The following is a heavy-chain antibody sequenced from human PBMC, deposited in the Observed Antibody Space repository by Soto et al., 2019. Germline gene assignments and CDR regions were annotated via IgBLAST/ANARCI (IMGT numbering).Heavy chain of an antibody. J-gene: IGHJ4*02. CDR3: ARRLLSAFPEIKTTTKFGVYDY. V-gene: IGHV4-39*01. CDR1: GGSISSSSYY. CDR2: IYYSGST. D-gene: IGHD1-26*01. Sequence: QLQLQESGPGLVKPSETLSLTCTVSGGSISSSSYYWGWIRQPPGKGLEWIGSIYYSGSTYYNPSLKSRVTISVDTSKNQFSLKLSSVTAADTAVYYCARRLLSAFPEIKTTTKFGVYDYWGQGTLVTVSS.